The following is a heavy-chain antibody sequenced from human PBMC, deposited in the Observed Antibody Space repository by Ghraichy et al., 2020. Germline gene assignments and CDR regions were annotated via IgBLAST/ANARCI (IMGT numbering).Heavy chain of an antibody. D-gene: IGHD4-17*01. CDR2: IYPGDSDT. V-gene: IGHV5-51*01. CDR1: GYSFTSYW. CDR3: ARQGHNNDYGDYYAFDI. J-gene: IGHJ3*02. Sequence: GESLNISCKGSGYSFTSYWIGWVRQMPGKGLEWMGIIYPGDSDTRYSPSFQGQVTISADKSISTAYLQWSSLKASDTAMYYCARQGHNNDYGDYYAFDIWGQGTMVTVSS.